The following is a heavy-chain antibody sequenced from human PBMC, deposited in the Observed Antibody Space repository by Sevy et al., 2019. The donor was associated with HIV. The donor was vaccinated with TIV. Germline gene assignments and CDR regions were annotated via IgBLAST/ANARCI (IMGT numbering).Heavy chain of an antibody. J-gene: IGHJ5*02. CDR2: INGGGGST. D-gene: IGHD3-3*01. Sequence: GESLKISCVASGFRISAFGMAWVRQAAGEGLEWVSGINGGGGSTYYRNSVKGRFTVARDNSKNTVYLRMNSLRADDTAVYYCAKAPYYDFWSHNDNNWFDPWGQGTLVTVSS. CDR3: AKAPYYDFWSHNDNNWFDP. V-gene: IGHV3-23*01. CDR1: GFRISAFG.